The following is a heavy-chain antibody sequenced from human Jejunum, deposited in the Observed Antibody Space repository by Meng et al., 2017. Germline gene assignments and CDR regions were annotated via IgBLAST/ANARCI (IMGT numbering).Heavy chain of an antibody. D-gene: IGHD4-17*01. J-gene: IGHJ4*02. Sequence: QLQERGPGLVRPSETLSLPCAFTGGSVSGRSFNWAWIRPPPGKGLELIWHVFVSWGTKYNPSLSSRVTISADTSKNQFSLELSSVTAADTAVYYCATDVYGDGLAYLDYWGQGSLVTVSS. CDR1: GGSVSGRSFN. CDR2: VFVSWGT. CDR3: ATDVYGDGLAYLDY. V-gene: IGHV4-61*01.